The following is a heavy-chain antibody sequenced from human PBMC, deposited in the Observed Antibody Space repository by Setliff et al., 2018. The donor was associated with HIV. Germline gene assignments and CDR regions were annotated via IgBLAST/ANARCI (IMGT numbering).Heavy chain of an antibody. V-gene: IGHV4-61*05. Sequence: SETLSLTCSVSGGSIEFSSYYWGWIRQPPGKGLEWIGYVFYNGDTAYNPSLKSRLTISVDTSKSQSSLKLTSVTAADTAVYYCARQMTIPGVAVTPVDYWGQGALVTVSS. CDR1: GGSIEFSSYY. J-gene: IGHJ4*02. CDR2: VFYNGDT. CDR3: ARQMTIPGVAVTPVDY. D-gene: IGHD3-3*01.